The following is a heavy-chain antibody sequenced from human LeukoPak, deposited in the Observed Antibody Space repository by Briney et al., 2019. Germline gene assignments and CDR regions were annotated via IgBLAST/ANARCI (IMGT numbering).Heavy chain of an antibody. V-gene: IGHV3-23*01. CDR2: FSGSDENT. CDR1: GFTFSNSV. Sequence: GGSLRLSCAASGFTFSNSVVSWVRQAPGKGLEWVSSFSGSDENTHHADSVKGRFTISRDNSKNTLYLQMNSLRVEDTATYYCAKLKVFGSGSWDYWGQGSLVTVSS. CDR3: AKLKVFGSGSWDY. J-gene: IGHJ4*02. D-gene: IGHD3-10*01.